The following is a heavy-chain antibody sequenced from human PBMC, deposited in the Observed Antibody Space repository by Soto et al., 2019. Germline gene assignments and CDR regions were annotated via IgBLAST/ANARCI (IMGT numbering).Heavy chain of an antibody. CDR3: ASWGFIVATNWYFDL. V-gene: IGHV3-7*01. CDR2: IKQDGNEE. D-gene: IGHD5-12*01. CDR1: GFTFSSYW. J-gene: IGHJ2*01. Sequence: EAQLVESGGGLVQPGGSLRLSCAASGFTFSSYWMCWVRQAPGKGLEWVANIKQDGNEEAYVDSVKGRFTISRDNTKNSLFLQMNSLRAEDTAVYYCASWGFIVATNWYFDLWGRGTLVTVSS.